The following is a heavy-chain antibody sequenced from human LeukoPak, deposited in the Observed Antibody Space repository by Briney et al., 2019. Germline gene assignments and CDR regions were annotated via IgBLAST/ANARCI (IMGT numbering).Heavy chain of an antibody. CDR3: ARDNTAAGPLDY. V-gene: IGHV1-46*01. CDR1: GYTFTSYY. J-gene: IGHJ4*02. D-gene: IGHD6-13*01. Sequence: ASVKASCKPSGYTFTSYYMHWVRQAPGRGLEWMGIIDPSGGTTSYAQKFQGRVTMTRDTSTSTVDMELSSLRSEDTAVYYCARDNTAAGPLDYWGQGTLVTVSS. CDR2: IDPSGGTT.